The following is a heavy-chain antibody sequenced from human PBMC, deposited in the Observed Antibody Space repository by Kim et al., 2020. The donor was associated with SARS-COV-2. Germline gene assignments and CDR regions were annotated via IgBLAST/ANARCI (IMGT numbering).Heavy chain of an antibody. CDR2: IYSGGST. D-gene: IGHD2-21*01. V-gene: IGHV3-53*01. CDR1: GFTVSSNY. J-gene: IGHJ6*02. CDR3: ATTSRGGGYYYYGMDV. Sequence: GGSLRLSCAASGFTVSSNYMSWVRQAPGKGLEWVSVIYSGGSTYYADSVKGRFTISRDNSKNTLYLQMNSLRAEDTAVYYCATTSRGGGYYYYGMDVWGQGTTVTVSS.